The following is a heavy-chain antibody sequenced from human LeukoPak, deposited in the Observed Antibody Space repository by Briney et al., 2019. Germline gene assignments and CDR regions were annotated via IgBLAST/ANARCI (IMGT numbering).Heavy chain of an antibody. V-gene: IGHV3-7*01. D-gene: IGHD3-3*01. CDR2: IKQDGSEK. CDR1: GFTFSSYW. CDR3: ASSRITIFGVVIGPPNYYYYMDV. Sequence: PGGSLRLSCAASGFTFSSYWKSWVRQAPGKGLEWVANIKQDGSEKYYVDSVKGRFTISRDNAKNSLYLQMNSLRAEDTAVYYCASSRITIFGVVIGPPNYYYYMDVWGKGTTVTVSS. J-gene: IGHJ6*03.